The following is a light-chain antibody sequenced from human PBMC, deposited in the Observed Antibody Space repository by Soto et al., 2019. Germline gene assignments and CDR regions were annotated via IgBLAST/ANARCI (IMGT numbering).Light chain of an antibody. CDR2: GAS. CDR1: QSVSSSY. CDR3: QRYVRSPWT. Sequence: EIVLTQSPGTLSLSPGERTTLSCRASQSVSSSYLAWYQQKGGQAPRLLIYGASSGATRIPERFSGCGSGPGLTVSISSLEHDHFAVDYCQRYVRSPWTFGQGTKVEL. V-gene: IGKV3-20*01. J-gene: IGKJ1*01.